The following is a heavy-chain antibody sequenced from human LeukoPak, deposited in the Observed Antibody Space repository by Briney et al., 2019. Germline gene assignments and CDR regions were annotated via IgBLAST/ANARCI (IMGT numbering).Heavy chain of an antibody. J-gene: IGHJ4*02. V-gene: IGHV4-39*07. CDR3: ARGPWYAAIGFDY. CDR2: INHSGST. Sequence: SETLSLTCTVSGGSISSSSYYWGWIRQPPGKGLEWIGEINHSGSTNYNPSLKSRVTISVDTSKNQFSLKLSSVTAADTAVYYCARGPWYAAIGFDYWGQGTLVTVSS. D-gene: IGHD5-18*01. CDR1: GGSISSSSYY.